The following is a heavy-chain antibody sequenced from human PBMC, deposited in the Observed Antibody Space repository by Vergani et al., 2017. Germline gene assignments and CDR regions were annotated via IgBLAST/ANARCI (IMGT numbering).Heavy chain of an antibody. D-gene: IGHD1-26*01. CDR1: GGSISSHY. CDR2: IYYSGST. V-gene: IGHV4-59*11. Sequence: QVQLQESGPGLVKPSETLSLIRTVSGGSISSHYWSWIRQPPGTGLEWIGYIYYSGSTNYNPSLKSRVTRSVDTSKNQFSLKLSSVTAADTAVYYCARSETEWELAFDYWGQGTLVTVSS. J-gene: IGHJ4*02. CDR3: ARSETEWELAFDY.